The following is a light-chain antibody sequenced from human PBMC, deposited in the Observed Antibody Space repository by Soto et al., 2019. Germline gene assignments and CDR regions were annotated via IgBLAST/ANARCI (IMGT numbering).Light chain of an antibody. CDR1: QSVLYSSNNKNY. CDR2: WAS. CDR3: QQYYSTPPYT. J-gene: IGKJ2*01. Sequence: DIVMTQSPDSLAVSLGERATINCKSSQSVLYSSNNKNYLAWYQQKPGQPPKLLIYWASTREPGVPDRFSGSGSGTDFTLTINSLQAEDVAVYYCQQYYSTPPYTFGQGTKLEIK. V-gene: IGKV4-1*01.